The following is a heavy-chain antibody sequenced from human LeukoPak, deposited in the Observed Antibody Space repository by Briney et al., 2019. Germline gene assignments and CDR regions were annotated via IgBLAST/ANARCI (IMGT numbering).Heavy chain of an antibody. CDR3: ARDQGDNWNYEGWFDP. CDR2: ISAYNGNT. CDR1: GGTFSSYA. D-gene: IGHD1-7*01. J-gene: IGHJ5*02. V-gene: IGHV1-18*01. Sequence: GASVKVSCKASGGTFSSYAISWVRQAPGQGLEWMGWISAYNGNTNYAQKLQGRVTMTTDTSTSTAYMELRSLRSDDTAVYYCARDQGDNWNYEGWFDPWGQGTLVTVSS.